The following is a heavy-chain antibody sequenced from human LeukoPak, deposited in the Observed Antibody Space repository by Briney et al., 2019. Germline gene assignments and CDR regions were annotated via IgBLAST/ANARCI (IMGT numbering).Heavy chain of an antibody. CDR3: ARGVSGSYYYYYMDV. CDR2: INPNSGGT. Sequence: ASVKVSCKASGYTFTGYYMHWVRQAPGQGLEWMGWINPNSGGTNYAQRFQGRVTMTRDTSISTAYMELSRLRSDDTAVYYCARGVSGSYYYYYMDVWGKGTTVTISS. D-gene: IGHD1-26*01. J-gene: IGHJ6*03. V-gene: IGHV1-2*02. CDR1: GYTFTGYY.